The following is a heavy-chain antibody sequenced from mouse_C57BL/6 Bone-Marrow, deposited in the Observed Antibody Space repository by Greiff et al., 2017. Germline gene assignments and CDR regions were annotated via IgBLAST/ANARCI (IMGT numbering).Heavy chain of an antibody. CDR2: IWSGGST. CDR3: APYDYDGYAMDY. J-gene: IGHJ4*01. V-gene: IGHV2-4*01. CDR1: GFSLTSYG. Sequence: QVQLQQSGPGLVQPSQSLSNTCTVSGFSLTSYGVHWVRQPPGKGLEWLGVIWSGGSTDYKAAFISRLSISKDNSKSQVFFKMNSLQADDTAIYYCAPYDYDGYAMDYWGQGTSVTVSS. D-gene: IGHD2-4*01.